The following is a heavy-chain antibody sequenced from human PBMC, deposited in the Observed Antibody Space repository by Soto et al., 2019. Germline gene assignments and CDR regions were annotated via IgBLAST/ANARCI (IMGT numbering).Heavy chain of an antibody. CDR2: IYWNDDK. V-gene: IGHV2-5*01. J-gene: IGHJ3*02. CDR3: AQGSWGAFDI. D-gene: IGHD1-26*01. CDR1: GFSLSTSGVD. Sequence: QITLKESGPTLVKPTQTLTLTCTFSGFSLSTSGVDVGWIRQPPGKALEWLALIYWNDDKRYSPSLKSRLTVTKDTSKNQVVLTMTNMDPEDTATYYCAQGSWGAFDIWGQGTMVTVSS.